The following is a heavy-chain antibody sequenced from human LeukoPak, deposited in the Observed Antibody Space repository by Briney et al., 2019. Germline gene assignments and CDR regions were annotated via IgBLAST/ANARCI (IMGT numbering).Heavy chain of an antibody. CDR1: GYSFTSYW. CDR3: ARSLYSSYYYYGMDV. J-gene: IGHJ6*02. D-gene: IGHD4-11*01. CDR2: IYPGDSDT. V-gene: IGHV5-51*01. Sequence: GESLKISCKGSGYSFTSYWIGWVRQMPGKGLEWMGIIYPGDSDTRYSPSFQGQVTISADKSIGTAYLQWSSLKASDTAMYYCARSLYSSYYYYGMDVWGQGTTVTVSS.